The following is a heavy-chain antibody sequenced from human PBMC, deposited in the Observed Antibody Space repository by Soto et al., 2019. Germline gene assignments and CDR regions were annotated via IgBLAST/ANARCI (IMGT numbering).Heavy chain of an antibody. Sequence: ASVKVSCKTSGYTFTSYGISWVRQAPGQGLEWLGWISGYDGRTNLAQKVQDRVTMTTDTSTSTVHMELRSLRSDDTAVYYCAREGDVPYYYYGMDVWGQGTTVTVSS. J-gene: IGHJ6*02. CDR2: ISGYDGRT. D-gene: IGHD2-21*02. CDR3: AREGDVPYYYYGMDV. V-gene: IGHV1-18*01. CDR1: GYTFTSYG.